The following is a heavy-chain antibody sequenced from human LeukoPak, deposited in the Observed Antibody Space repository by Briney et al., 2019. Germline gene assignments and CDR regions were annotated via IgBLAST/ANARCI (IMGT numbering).Heavy chain of an antibody. Sequence: PGGSLRLSCAASGFTFSSYEMNWVRQAPGKGLEWVSYISSSGSTIYYAYSVKGRFTISRDNAKNSLYLQMNSLRAEDTAVYYCARLWFGELDYTGGYWGQGTLVTVSS. V-gene: IGHV3-48*03. CDR3: ARLWFGELDYTGGY. D-gene: IGHD3-10*01. J-gene: IGHJ4*02. CDR1: GFTFSSYE. CDR2: ISSSGSTI.